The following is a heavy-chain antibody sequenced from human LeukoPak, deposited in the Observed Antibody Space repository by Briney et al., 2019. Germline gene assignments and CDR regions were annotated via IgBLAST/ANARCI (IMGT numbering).Heavy chain of an antibody. CDR2: INANSGTR. Sequence: GRPLRLSCAASGFSFSFFAMSWLSQAPGKGLEWVSTINANSGTRSYAASVRGRFTISRDNPKNPLYLHLNTLRADDTAVYYCAKPISGGLAVTADWFAPWGQGTLVGVSS. D-gene: IGHD6-19*01. J-gene: IGHJ5*01. CDR1: GFSFSFFA. CDR3: AKPISGGLAVTADWFAP. V-gene: IGHV3-23*01.